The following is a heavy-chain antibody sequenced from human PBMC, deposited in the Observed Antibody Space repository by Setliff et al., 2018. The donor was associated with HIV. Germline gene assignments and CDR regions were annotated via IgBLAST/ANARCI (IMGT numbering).Heavy chain of an antibody. Sequence: PGGSLRLSCAASGFTFDDYAMHWVRQAPGKGLEWVSGISWNSGSKGYADSVKGRFTISRDNAKNSLYLQMHSLRAEDTAVYFCARDLTVPTITGTPPSYWGHGTLVTVSS. CDR1: GFTFDDYA. J-gene: IGHJ4*01. V-gene: IGHV3-9*01. D-gene: IGHD1-20*01. CDR3: ARDLTVPTITGTPPSY. CDR2: ISWNSGSK.